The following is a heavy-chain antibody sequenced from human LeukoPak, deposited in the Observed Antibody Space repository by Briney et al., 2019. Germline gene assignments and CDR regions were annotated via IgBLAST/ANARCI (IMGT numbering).Heavy chain of an antibody. V-gene: IGHV3-9*01. Sequence: GRSLRLSCAVSGFNLVDYAMHWVRQAPGKGLEWVSGISWNSGSIGYADSVKGRFTISRDNAKNSLYLQMNRLRAEDTAVYYCAREQVDYWGQGTLVTVSS. CDR1: GFNLVDYA. J-gene: IGHJ4*02. D-gene: IGHD1-26*01. CDR2: ISWNSGSI. CDR3: AREQVDY.